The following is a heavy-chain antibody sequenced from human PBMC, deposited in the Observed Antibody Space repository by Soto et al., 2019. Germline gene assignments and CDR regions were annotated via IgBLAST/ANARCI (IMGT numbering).Heavy chain of an antibody. CDR2: ISGSGGST. Sequence: EVQLLESGGGLVQPGGSLRLSCAASGFTFSSYAMSWVRQAPGKGLEWVSAISGSGGSTYYADSVKGRFTISRDNSKTTLYLQMNSLRAEDTAVYYCAKDGDYYDRSRHVRSPPNAFDIWGQGTMVTVSS. CDR3: AKDGDYYDRSRHVRSPPNAFDI. V-gene: IGHV3-23*01. CDR1: GFTFSSYA. D-gene: IGHD3-22*01. J-gene: IGHJ3*02.